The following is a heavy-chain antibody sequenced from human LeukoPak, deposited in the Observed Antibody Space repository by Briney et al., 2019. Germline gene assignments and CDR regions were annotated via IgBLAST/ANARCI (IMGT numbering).Heavy chain of an antibody. J-gene: IGHJ6*03. CDR2: IIPIFGTA. CDR3: ARGDSGASYYYYYYYMDV. V-gene: IGHV1-69*06. Sequence: ASVKVSCKASGGTFSSYAISWVRQAPGQGLEWMGGIIPIFGTANYAQKFQGRVTITADKSTSTAYMEPSSLRSEDTAVYYCARGDSGASYYYYYYYMDVWGKGTTVTVSS. D-gene: IGHD6-19*01. CDR1: GGTFSSYA.